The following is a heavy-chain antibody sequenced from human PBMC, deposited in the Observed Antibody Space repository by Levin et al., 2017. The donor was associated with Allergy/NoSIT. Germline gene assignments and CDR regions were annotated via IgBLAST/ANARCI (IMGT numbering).Heavy chain of an antibody. CDR3: TRSLVTGSSDAYDV. CDR1: GYTFINYG. D-gene: IGHD6-6*01. V-gene: IGHV1-18*01. J-gene: IGHJ3*01. CDR2: SSGYNGKT. Sequence: ASVKVSCKASGYTFINYGITWVRQAPGQGLEWIGWSSGYNGKTNYAQKFQGRVTMTTDTATSTAYMELRRLRSDDTAVYFCTRSLVTGSSDAYDVWGQGTKVIVSS.